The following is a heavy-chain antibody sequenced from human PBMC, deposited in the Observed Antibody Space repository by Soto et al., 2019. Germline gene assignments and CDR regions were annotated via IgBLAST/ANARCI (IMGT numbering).Heavy chain of an antibody. CDR2: IIPIFGTA. J-gene: IGHJ4*02. Sequence: QVQLVQSGAEVKKPGSSVKVSCKASGGTFSSYAISWVRQAAGQGLEWMGGIIPIFGTANYAQKFQGRVTITADESTSTAYMELSSLRSEDTAVYYCATPMTTPGGAEYFDYWGQGTLVTVSS. CDR3: ATPMTTPGGAEYFDY. V-gene: IGHV1-69*01. D-gene: IGHD3-22*01. CDR1: GGTFSSYA.